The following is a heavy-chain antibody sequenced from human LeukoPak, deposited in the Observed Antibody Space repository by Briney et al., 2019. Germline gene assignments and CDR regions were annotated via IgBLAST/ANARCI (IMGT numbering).Heavy chain of an antibody. CDR2: INARGDT. CDR3: ARGQVPAARGYNWFDP. D-gene: IGHD2-2*01. CDR1: GFTFSTSW. V-gene: IGHV4-34*01. Sequence: PGGSLRLSCAAPGFTFSTSWMSWVRQPPGKGLEWIGEINARGDTNYNPSLKSRVTISVDTSKKQFSLRLTSMIAADTALYYCARGQVPAARGYNWFDPWGQGTLVTVSS. J-gene: IGHJ5*02.